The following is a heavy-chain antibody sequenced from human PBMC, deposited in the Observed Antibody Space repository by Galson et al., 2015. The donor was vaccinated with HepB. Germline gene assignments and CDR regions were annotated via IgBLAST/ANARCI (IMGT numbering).Heavy chain of an antibody. Sequence: SLRLSCAASGFTFSSYWMSWVRQAPGKGLEWVANIKQDGSEKYYVDSVKGRFTISRDNAKNSLYLQMNSLRAEDTAVYYCATGGVSKRDYSNYWCWGQGTLVTVSS. CDR1: GFTFSSYW. CDR2: IKQDGSEK. J-gene: IGHJ4*02. D-gene: IGHD4-11*01. V-gene: IGHV3-7*01. CDR3: ATGGVSKRDYSNYWC.